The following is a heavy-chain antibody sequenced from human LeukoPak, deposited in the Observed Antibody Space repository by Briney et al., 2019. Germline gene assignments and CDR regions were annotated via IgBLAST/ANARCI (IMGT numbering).Heavy chain of an antibody. J-gene: IGHJ6*03. D-gene: IGHD2-2*02. V-gene: IGHV4-59*01. CDR1: GGSISSYY. CDR2: IYYSGST. Sequence: PSETLSLTCTVSGGSISSYYWSWIRQPPGKGLEWIGYIYYSGSTNYNPSPKSRVTISVDTSKNQFSLKLSSATAADTAVYYCARVYGFYYYYMDVWGKGTTVTVSS. CDR3: ARVYGFYYYYMDV.